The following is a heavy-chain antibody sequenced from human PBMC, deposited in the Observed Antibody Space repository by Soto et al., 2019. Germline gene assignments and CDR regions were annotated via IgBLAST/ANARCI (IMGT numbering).Heavy chain of an antibody. CDR2: IYYSGCT. CDR3: ARSLVGATTLGFEY. V-gene: IGHV4-39*01. Sequence: QLQLQESGPGLVKPSETLSLTCTVSGGSISSSSYYWGWIRQPPGKGLEWIGSIYYSGCTYYNPSHKSRVTISVDTSKNQCSLKLSSVTAADTAMYYCARSLVGATTLGFEYWGQGTLVTVSS. J-gene: IGHJ4*02. CDR1: GGSISSSSYY. D-gene: IGHD1-26*01.